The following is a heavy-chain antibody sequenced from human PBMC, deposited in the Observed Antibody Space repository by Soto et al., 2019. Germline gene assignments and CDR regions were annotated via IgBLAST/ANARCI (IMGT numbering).Heavy chain of an antibody. CDR2: IYATGTT. CDR3: VRDGTKTLRDWFDP. Sequence: ASETLSLTCTVSGASVSGFYWSWIRKSAGKGLEWIGRIYATGTTDYNPSLKSRVMMSVDTSKKQFSLKLRSVTAADTAVYYCVRDGTKTLRDWFDPWGQGISVTVSS. D-gene: IGHD1-1*01. J-gene: IGHJ5*02. V-gene: IGHV4-4*07. CDR1: GASVSGFY.